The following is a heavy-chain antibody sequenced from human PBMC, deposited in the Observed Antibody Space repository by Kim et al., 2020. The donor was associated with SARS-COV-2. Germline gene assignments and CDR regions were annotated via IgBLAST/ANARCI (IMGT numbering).Heavy chain of an antibody. CDR3: AKDATIFGVVTPNWFDP. V-gene: IGHV3-30*18. CDR2: ISYDGSNK. CDR1: GFTFSSYG. J-gene: IGHJ5*02. Sequence: GGSLRLSCAASGFTFSSYGMHWVRQAPGKGLEWVAVISYDGSNKYYADSVKGRFTISRDNSKNTLYLQMNSLRAEDTAVYYCAKDATIFGVVTPNWFDPWGQGTLVTVSS. D-gene: IGHD3-3*01.